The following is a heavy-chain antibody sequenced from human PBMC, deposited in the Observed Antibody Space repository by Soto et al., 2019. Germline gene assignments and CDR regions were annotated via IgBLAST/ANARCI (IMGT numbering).Heavy chain of an antibody. Sequence: GKGLVWVTRSNSDGGSTSYADSVKGRFTISRDNAKNTLYLQMTSLRADDTVVYFQAEDGIRGTVPVSAFLLNRSSDL. V-gene: IGHV3-74*01. CDR2: SNSDGGST. J-gene: IGHJ2*01. CDR3: AEDGIRGTVPVSAFLLNRSSDL. D-gene: IGHD1-1*01.